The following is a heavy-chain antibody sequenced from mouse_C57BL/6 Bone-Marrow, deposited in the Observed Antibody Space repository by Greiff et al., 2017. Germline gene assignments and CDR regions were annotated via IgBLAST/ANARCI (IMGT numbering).Heavy chain of an antibody. D-gene: IGHD4-1*01. V-gene: IGHV1-75*01. CDR3: ARENYLGPWFAY. CDR2: IFPGSGST. J-gene: IGHJ3*01. Sequence: QVQLKESGPELVKPGASVKISCKASGYTFTDYYITWVKQRPGQGLEWIGWIFPGSGSTYYNEKFKGKATLTVDKSSSTAYMLLSSLTSEDSAVYFCARENYLGPWFAYWGQGTLVTVSA. CDR1: GYTFTDYY.